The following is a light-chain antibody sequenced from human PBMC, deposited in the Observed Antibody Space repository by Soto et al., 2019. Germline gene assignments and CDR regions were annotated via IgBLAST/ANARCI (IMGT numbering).Light chain of an antibody. CDR3: LLYYGGVRV. V-gene: IGLV7-43*01. CDR1: TGAVTSTFY. Sequence: QAVVTQEPSLSVSPGGTVTLTCASSTGAVTSTFYPNWFQQKPGQAHRSLIYSTSNRHPWTPARFSGSLLGVRAALTLSSVQPEDEADYYCLLYYGGVRVFGGGTKLPVL. J-gene: IGLJ2*01. CDR2: STS.